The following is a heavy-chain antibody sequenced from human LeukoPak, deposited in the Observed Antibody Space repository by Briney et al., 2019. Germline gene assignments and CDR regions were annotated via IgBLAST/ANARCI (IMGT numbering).Heavy chain of an antibody. J-gene: IGHJ4*02. Sequence: GGSLRLSCAASGFTFSSYAMSWVRQAPGKGLEWVSAISGSGGSTYYADSVKGRFTISRDNSKNTLYLQMNSLKVEDTAVYYCARDGWYSDVDDLDYWGQGTLVTVSS. V-gene: IGHV3-23*01. CDR1: GFTFSSYA. CDR2: ISGSGGST. D-gene: IGHD6-13*01. CDR3: ARDGWYSDVDDLDY.